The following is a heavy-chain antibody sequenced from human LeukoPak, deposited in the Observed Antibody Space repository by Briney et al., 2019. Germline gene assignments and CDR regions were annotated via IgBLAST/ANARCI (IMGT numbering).Heavy chain of an antibody. V-gene: IGHV4-39*07. Sequence: SETLSLTCTVSGGSISSSSYYWGWIRQPPGKGLEWIGSIYYSGSTYYNPSLKSRVTISVDTSKNQFSLKLSSVTAADTAVYYCARTEGLRATPFDYWGQGTLVTVSS. CDR1: GGSISSSSYY. J-gene: IGHJ4*02. CDR2: IYYSGST. CDR3: ARTEGLRATPFDY. D-gene: IGHD1-26*01.